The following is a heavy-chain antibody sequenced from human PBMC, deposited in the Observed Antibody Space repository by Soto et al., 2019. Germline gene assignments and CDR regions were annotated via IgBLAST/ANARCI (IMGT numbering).Heavy chain of an antibody. J-gene: IGHJ4*02. V-gene: IGHV4-38-2*01. D-gene: IGHD3-10*01. CDR2: IHLGGTT. CDR1: GYSITSSSF. CDR3: ARPRPNFGAVDS. Sequence: SETLSLTCAVSGYSITSSSFWGWIRQPPGKGLEWIGSIHLGGTTYYDPSLKSRVTISLDTSRNEFSLRLTSVTAADTAVYYCARPRPNFGAVDSWGQGALVTVSS.